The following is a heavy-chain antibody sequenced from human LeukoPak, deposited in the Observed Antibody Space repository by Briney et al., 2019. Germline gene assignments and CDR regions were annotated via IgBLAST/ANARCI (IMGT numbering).Heavy chain of an antibody. J-gene: IGHJ5*02. D-gene: IGHD1-26*01. Sequence: GGSLRLSCVASGFDFSDYYMSWIRQAPGKGLEWVSSIDPGSGVIYYGDSVKGRFTISRDSAKTSLDLQMNSLRVEDTAVYYCARWRRGRYNWFDPWGQGTLVAVST. CDR3: ARWRRGRYNWFDP. CDR2: IDPGSGVI. V-gene: IGHV3-11*01. CDR1: GFDFSDYY.